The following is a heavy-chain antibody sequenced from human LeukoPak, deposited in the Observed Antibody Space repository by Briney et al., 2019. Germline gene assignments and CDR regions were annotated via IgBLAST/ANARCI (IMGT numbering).Heavy chain of an antibody. V-gene: IGHV3-49*03. D-gene: IGHD1-7*01. CDR3: TRARNWNYKYYFDY. CDR2: IRSKDYGGTT. CDR1: GFTFGDYA. Sequence: GGSLRLSCTASGFTFGDYAMSWFRQAPGKGLEWVGFIRSKDYGGTTEYAASVKGRFTISRDDSKSIAYLQMNSLKTEDTAVYYCTRARNWNYKYYFDYWGQGTLVTVSS. J-gene: IGHJ4*02.